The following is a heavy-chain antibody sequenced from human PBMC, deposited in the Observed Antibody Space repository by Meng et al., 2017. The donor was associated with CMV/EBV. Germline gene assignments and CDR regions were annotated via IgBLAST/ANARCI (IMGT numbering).Heavy chain of an antibody. Sequence: SETLSLTCTVSGGSISSGDYYWSWIRQPPGKGLEWIGYIYYSGSTYYNPSLKSRVTISVDTSKNQFSLKLSSVTAADTAVYYCAKGRRVATPGGFDYWGQGTLVTVSS. CDR2: IYYSGST. CDR1: GGSISSGDYY. D-gene: IGHD5-12*01. CDR3: AKGRRVATPGGFDY. V-gene: IGHV4-30-4*08. J-gene: IGHJ4*02.